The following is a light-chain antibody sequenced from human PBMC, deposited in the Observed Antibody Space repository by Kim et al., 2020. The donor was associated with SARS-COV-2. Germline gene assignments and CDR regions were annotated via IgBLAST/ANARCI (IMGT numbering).Light chain of an antibody. CDR2: AAS. CDR3: QKYNSAPWT. V-gene: IGKV1-27*01. CDR1: QDIANS. Sequence: ASVGDRVTITCRASQDIANSLAWYQQKSGKVPNLLIYAASTLQSGVPSRFSGSGSGTQFTLTIGSLQTEDVATYYCQKYNSAPWTFGPGTKVDIK. J-gene: IGKJ1*01.